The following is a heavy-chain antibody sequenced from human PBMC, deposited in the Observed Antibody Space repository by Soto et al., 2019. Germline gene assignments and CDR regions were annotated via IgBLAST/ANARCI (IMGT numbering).Heavy chain of an antibody. CDR3: ARFWLRPGGSSGWPPMIDY. V-gene: IGHV1-18*01. CDR1: GYTFTSYG. J-gene: IGHJ4*02. D-gene: IGHD6-19*01. Sequence: QVQLVQSGAEVKKPGASVKGSCKASGYTFTSYGISWVRQAPEQGLEWMGWISAYNGNTNYAQKLQGRVTMTTDTTTSTAYRELRSLRSDDTAVYYCARFWLRPGGSSGWPPMIDYWGQGTLVTVSS. CDR2: ISAYNGNT.